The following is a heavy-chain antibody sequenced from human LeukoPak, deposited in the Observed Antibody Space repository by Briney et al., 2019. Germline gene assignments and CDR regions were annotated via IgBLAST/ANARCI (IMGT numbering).Heavy chain of an antibody. J-gene: IGHJ3*01. V-gene: IGHV3-21*01. CDR1: GFTFRTYS. CDR2: ISGTGWTI. Sequence: GGSLRLPCVASGFTFRTYSMNWVRQAPGKGPEWVSSISGTGWTIYDADSVKGRFTTSRDNAKNSLYLQMNSLRPEDTAVYFCTRDIRLTTDRDAFDVWGQGTMVTVSS. CDR3: TRDIRLTTDRDAFDV. D-gene: IGHD1-14*01.